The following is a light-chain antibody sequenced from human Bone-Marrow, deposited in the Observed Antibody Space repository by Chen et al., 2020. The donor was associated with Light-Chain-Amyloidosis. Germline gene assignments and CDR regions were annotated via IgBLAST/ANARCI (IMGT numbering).Light chain of an antibody. V-gene: IGKV1-27*01. CDR1: QGIINN. Sequence: DIQMTQSPSSLSASVGDRVTITCRASQGIINNLAWYQQRPGKVSKLLIYAASTLQSGVPSRFGGSGSGADFTLTISSLQPEDVATYYCQKYDSAPLTFGGGTKVEIK. CDR2: AAS. J-gene: IGKJ4*01. CDR3: QKYDSAPLT.